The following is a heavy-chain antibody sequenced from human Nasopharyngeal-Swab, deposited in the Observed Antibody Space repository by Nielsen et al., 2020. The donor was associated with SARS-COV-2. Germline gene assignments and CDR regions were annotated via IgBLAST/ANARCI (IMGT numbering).Heavy chain of an antibody. J-gene: IGHJ6*02. Sequence: VRQAPGKGLEWVSAISGSGGSTYYADSVEGRFTISRDNSKNTLYLQMNSLRAEDTAVYYCAKDGKRRGIAAAGTLYYYYGMDVWGQGTTVTVSS. CDR3: AKDGKRRGIAAAGTLYYYYGMDV. V-gene: IGHV3-23*01. CDR2: ISGSGGST. D-gene: IGHD6-13*01.